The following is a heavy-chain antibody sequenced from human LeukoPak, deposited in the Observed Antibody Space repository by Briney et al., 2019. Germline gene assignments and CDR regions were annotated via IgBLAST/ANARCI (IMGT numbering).Heavy chain of an antibody. V-gene: IGHV3-7*01. Sequence: PGGSLRLSCVASGFAFSSYWMSWVRQAPGKGLEWVANIKQDGGEKYYVDSVKRRFTISRDNAKNSLFLQMNSLRVEDTAVYYCARLDGSYYTYWGQGTLVTVSS. CDR1: GFAFSSYW. D-gene: IGHD1-26*01. J-gene: IGHJ4*02. CDR3: ARLDGSYYTY. CDR2: IKQDGGEK.